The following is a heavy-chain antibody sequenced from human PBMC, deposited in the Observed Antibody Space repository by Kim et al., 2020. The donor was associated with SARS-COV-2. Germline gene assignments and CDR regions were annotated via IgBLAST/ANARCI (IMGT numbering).Heavy chain of an antibody. V-gene: IGHV3-30*03. J-gene: IGHJ4*02. CDR2: ISNDETYQ. Sequence: GGSLRLSCAASGFSFSSRGIHWVRQAPGKGLEWVAVISNDETYQNYADSVRGRFTISRDNSKNTVDLQMNSLRVEDTAVYYCARAREKSFDYWGQGTLVTVSS. CDR1: GFSFSSRG. CDR3: ARAREKSFDY.